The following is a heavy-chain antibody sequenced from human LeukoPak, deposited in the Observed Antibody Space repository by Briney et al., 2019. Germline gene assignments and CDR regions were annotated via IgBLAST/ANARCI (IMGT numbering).Heavy chain of an antibody. V-gene: IGHV4-59*01. Sequence: SETLSLTCTVSGGSISSYYWSWIRQPPGKGLEWIGYIYYSGSTNYNPSLKSRVTISVDTSKNQFSLKLSSVTAADTAVYYCARDDGYSSSWARYNWFDPWGQGTLVTVSS. CDR2: IYYSGST. CDR1: GGSISSYY. J-gene: IGHJ5*02. D-gene: IGHD6-13*01. CDR3: ARDDGYSSSWARYNWFDP.